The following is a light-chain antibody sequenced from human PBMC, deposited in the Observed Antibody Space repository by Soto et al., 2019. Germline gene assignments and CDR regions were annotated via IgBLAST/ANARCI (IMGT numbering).Light chain of an antibody. V-gene: IGKV3-20*01. J-gene: IGKJ1*01. CDR2: GAS. CDR1: QSVSSS. Sequence: EIVLTQSPGTLSLSPRERATLSCRASQSVSSSLAWYQQKPGQAPRLLIYGASSRATGIPDRFSGSGSGPDFTLTISRLEPEDFAVYFCQHYGSSRTFGQGTKVDIK. CDR3: QHYGSSRT.